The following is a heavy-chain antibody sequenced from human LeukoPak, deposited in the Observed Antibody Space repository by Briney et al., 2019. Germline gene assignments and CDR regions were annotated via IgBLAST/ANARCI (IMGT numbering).Heavy chain of an antibody. D-gene: IGHD6-6*01. V-gene: IGHV3-74*01. Sequence: GGSLRLSCAASGFTFSNDWMHWVRQVPGKGLVWVARVTSDGSGTSYADSVKGRFTISRDNSKNTLYLQMNSLRAEDTAVYYCARDGSIAARPGAFDIWGQGTMVTVSS. CDR2: VTSDGSGT. CDR3: ARDGSIAARPGAFDI. J-gene: IGHJ3*02. CDR1: GFTFSNDW.